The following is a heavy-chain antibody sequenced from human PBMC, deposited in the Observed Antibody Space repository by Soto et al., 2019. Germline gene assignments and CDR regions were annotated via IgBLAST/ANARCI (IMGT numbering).Heavy chain of an antibody. D-gene: IGHD3-10*01. J-gene: IGHJ5*02. V-gene: IGHV1-46*01. Sequence: QVQLVQSGAEVRKPGASVKVSCKASGYTFANYFMHWVRQAPGQGLEWMGIIKPGGGTADYTQKFQDRVTMTSDRSTSTVYMELSSLTSEDTAVYYCAREYPSTYYFDPWGQGTLVTVSS. CDR2: IKPGGGTA. CDR3: AREYPSTYYFDP. CDR1: GYTFANYF.